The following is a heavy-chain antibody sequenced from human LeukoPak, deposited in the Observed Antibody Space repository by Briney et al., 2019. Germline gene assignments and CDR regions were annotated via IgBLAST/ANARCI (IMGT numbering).Heavy chain of an antibody. J-gene: IGHJ1*01. Sequence: GGSLRLSCVASGFTFSSYAMSWVRQAPGKGLEWVSAISGSGGSTYYADSVKGRFTISRDNSKNTLYLQMNSLRAEDTAVYYCAKEGFYDSSDVAAYFQHWGQGTLVTVSS. D-gene: IGHD3-22*01. V-gene: IGHV3-23*01. CDR2: ISGSGGST. CDR3: AKEGFYDSSDVAAYFQH. CDR1: GFTFSSYA.